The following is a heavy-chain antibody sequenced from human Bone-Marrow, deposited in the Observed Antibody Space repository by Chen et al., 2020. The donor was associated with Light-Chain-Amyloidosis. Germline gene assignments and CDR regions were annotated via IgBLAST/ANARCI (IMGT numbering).Heavy chain of an antibody. D-gene: IGHD1-1*01. CDR2: FDYNSGLK. V-gene: IGHV3-9*01. J-gene: IGHJ4*02. CDR1: GFTYKKWA. Sequence: EVQMVESGGGLVQPGRSLRLSCVTSGFTYKKWAIHWVRQAPGKGLEWVSGFDYNSGLKDYADSVRGRFTVSSDSSKNSLFLEMNSLRVEDTALYYCTQDGVPGGADFWGPGTMVTVSS. CDR3: TQDGVPGGADF.